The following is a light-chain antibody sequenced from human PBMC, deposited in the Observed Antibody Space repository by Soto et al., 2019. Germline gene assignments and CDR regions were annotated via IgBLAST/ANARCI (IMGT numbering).Light chain of an antibody. J-gene: IGKJ4*01. Sequence: IQLTKSQSSLYPSVGDRVTLTCRASQDINSYLAWYQQKPGKAPKLLIYAASSLQRGVPSRFSGTGSGTDFTLTISSLQPEDFASYYCQQLDTYPPSFGGGTKVEIK. CDR1: QDINSY. V-gene: IGKV1-9*01. CDR3: QQLDTYPPS. CDR2: AAS.